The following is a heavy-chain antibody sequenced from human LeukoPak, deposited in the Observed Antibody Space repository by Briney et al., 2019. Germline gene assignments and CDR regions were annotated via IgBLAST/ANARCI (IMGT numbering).Heavy chain of an antibody. CDR1: GFTFSSYE. V-gene: IGHV3-48*03. CDR2: ISSSGSTI. J-gene: IGHJ4*02. D-gene: IGHD3-9*01. Sequence: GGSLRLSCAASGFTFSSYEMNWVRQAPGKGLEWVSYISSSGSTIYYADSVKGRFTISRDNAKNSLYLQMNSLGAEDTAVYYCAKRNYDILTGYQKPYDYWGQGTLVTVSS. CDR3: AKRNYDILTGYQKPYDY.